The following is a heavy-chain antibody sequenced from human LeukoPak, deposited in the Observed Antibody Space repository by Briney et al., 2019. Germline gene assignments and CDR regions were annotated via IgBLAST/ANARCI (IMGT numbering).Heavy chain of an antibody. CDR1: GYTFTSYG. J-gene: IGHJ5*02. V-gene: IGHV1-18*01. D-gene: IGHD2-2*01. CDR2: ISAYNGNT. CDR3: ASHCSSTSCYGGIWFDP. Sequence: GASVKVSCKASGYTFTSYGISWVRQAPGQGLEWMGWISAYNGNTNYAQKLQGRVTMTTDTSTSTAYMELRSLRSGDTAVYYCASHCSSTSCYGGIWFDPWGQGTLVTVSS.